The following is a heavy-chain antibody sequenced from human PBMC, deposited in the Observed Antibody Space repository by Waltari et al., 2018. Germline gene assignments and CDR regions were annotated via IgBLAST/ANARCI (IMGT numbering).Heavy chain of an antibody. D-gene: IGHD3-3*01. CDR2: INHSGST. CDR3: ARGSLPYYDFWSGLVY. J-gene: IGHJ4*02. Sequence: QVQLQQWGAGLLKPSETLSLTCAVYGGSFSGYYWSWIRQPPGKGLEWIGEINHSGSTNYNPSRKSRVTIAGDTSKNQLSLKLSSVTAADTAVYYCARGSLPYYDFWSGLVYWGQGTLVTVSS. V-gene: IGHV4-34*01. CDR1: GGSFSGYY.